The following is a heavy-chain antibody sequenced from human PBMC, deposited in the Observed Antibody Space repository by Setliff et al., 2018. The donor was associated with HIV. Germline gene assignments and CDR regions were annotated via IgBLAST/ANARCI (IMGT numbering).Heavy chain of an antibody. Sequence: SETLSLTCAVSGYSISSGYYWAWIRQAPGKGLEWIGCIDASANTYYIPSLKSRATILIDTSKNQLSLKLRSVTAADTAVYYCARIGSGWSVGWFDPWGQGTLVTVSS. CDR2: IDASANT. CDR3: ARIGSGWSVGWFDP. V-gene: IGHV4-38-2*01. D-gene: IGHD6-13*01. CDR1: GYSISSGYY. J-gene: IGHJ5*02.